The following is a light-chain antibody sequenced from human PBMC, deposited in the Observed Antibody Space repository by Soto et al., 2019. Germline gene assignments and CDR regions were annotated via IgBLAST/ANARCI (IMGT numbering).Light chain of an antibody. Sequence: TQAPTTPSVSPGERTTLSCRASQSVSSNLAWYQQKPGQAPRLLIYGASTRATGIPARFSGSGSGTEFTLTISSLQSEDFAVYYCQQYNNWPLTFGGGTKVDI. CDR2: GAS. CDR1: QSVSSN. CDR3: QQYNNWPLT. J-gene: IGKJ4*01. V-gene: IGKV3-15*01.